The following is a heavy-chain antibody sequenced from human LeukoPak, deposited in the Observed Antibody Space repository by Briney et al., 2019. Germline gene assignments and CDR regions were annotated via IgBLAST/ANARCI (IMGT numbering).Heavy chain of an antibody. J-gene: IGHJ5*02. V-gene: IGHV1-18*01. CDR1: GYTFTSYG. Sequence: ASVKVSCKASGYTFTSYGISWVRQAPGQGLEWMGWISAYNGNTNYAQKFQGRVTMTRDTSISTAYMELSRLRSDDTAVYYCARGPLIVVVVAATRGPWGQGTLVTVSS. D-gene: IGHD2-15*01. CDR3: ARGPLIVVVVAATRGP. CDR2: ISAYNGNT.